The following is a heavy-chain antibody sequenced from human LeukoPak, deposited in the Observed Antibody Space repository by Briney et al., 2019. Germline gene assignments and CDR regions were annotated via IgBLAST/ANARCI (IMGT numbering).Heavy chain of an antibody. D-gene: IGHD4-11*01. CDR2: ISNDGSIT. CDR3: AKSKSPYPMDYIFDF. J-gene: IGHJ4*02. Sequence: SGGPLRLSCAASGFSFSSYGMHWVRQAPGKGLEWVAVISNDGSITKYGDSVRGRFTISRDNSKNTLYVQMNSLRTDDAAVYYCAKSKSPYPMDYIFDFWGQGTLVTVSS. V-gene: IGHV3-30*18. CDR1: GFSFSSYG.